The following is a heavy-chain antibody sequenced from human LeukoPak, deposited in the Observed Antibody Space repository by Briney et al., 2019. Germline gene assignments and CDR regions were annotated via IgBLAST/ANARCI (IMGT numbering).Heavy chain of an antibody. CDR3: ARELVGIVGD. CDR1: GGSISSGGYS. J-gene: IGHJ4*02. CDR2: IYHSGST. Sequence: PSETLSLTCAVSGGSISSGGYSWSWIRQPPGKGLEWIGYIYHSGSTYYNSSLKSRVTISVDRSKNQFSLKLSSVTAADTAVYYCARELVGIVGDWGQGTLVTVSS. V-gene: IGHV4-30-2*01. D-gene: IGHD2-15*01.